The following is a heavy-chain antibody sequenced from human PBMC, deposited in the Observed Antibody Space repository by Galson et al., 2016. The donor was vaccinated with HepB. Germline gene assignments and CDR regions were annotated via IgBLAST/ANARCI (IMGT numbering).Heavy chain of an antibody. CDR3: ARFQPRGSSGYSD. J-gene: IGHJ4*02. V-gene: IGHV4-31*03. Sequence: TLSLTCTVSGASISIGGYYWSWIRQHPGKGLEWIGYIYSSGSTYYNPSLKSRVTISVDTSKSQFSLKLISATAADTAVYYRARFQPRGSSGYSDWGQGTLVAVSS. CDR1: GASISIGGYY. CDR2: IYSSGST. D-gene: IGHD3-22*01.